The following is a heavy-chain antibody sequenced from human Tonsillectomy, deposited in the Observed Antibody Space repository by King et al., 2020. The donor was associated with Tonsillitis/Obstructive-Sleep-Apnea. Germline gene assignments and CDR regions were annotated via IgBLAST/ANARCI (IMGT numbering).Heavy chain of an antibody. D-gene: IGHD2-8*01. J-gene: IGHJ4*02. Sequence: QLVQSGAEVKKPGASVKVSCKVSGYTLTELTMHWVRQAPGKGLEWVGGFDPEDDETVYAQMFQGRVTMTEDTSTDTAYMELSSRRSEDTAVYYCATARYCTNGVCPDFDYWGQGTLVTVSS. CDR2: FDPEDDET. CDR1: GYTLTELT. V-gene: IGHV1-24*01. CDR3: ATARYCTNGVCPDFDY.